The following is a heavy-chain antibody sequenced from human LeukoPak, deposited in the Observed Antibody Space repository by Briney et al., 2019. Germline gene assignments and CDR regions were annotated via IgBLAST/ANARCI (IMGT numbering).Heavy chain of an antibody. D-gene: IGHD1-26*01. J-gene: IGHJ3*02. V-gene: IGHV4-59*08. CDR3: ARHTLVGARNAFDI. Sequence: SETLSLTCTVSGGSISSYYWSWIRQPPGKGLEWIGYMYYSGNTNYNPSLKSRVTTSVDSSKNQFSLKLSSVTAADTAVYYCARHTLVGARNAFDIWGQGTMVTVSA. CDR1: GGSISSYY. CDR2: MYYSGNT.